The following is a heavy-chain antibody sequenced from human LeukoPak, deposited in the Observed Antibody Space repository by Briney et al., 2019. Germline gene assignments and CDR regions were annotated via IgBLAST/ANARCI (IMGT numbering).Heavy chain of an antibody. CDR2: ITGSDTSI. CDR1: GFTFSSYV. J-gene: IGHJ4*02. CDR3: ARRGPNWGFFDY. V-gene: IGHV3-23*01. Sequence: GGSLRLSCAASGFTFSSYVMNWVRQAPEKGLEWVSSITGSDTSIFYADSVRGRFTISRDNSKNIVFLQMDSLRAEDTAIYYCARRGPNWGFFDYWGQGSLVTVSS. D-gene: IGHD3-16*01.